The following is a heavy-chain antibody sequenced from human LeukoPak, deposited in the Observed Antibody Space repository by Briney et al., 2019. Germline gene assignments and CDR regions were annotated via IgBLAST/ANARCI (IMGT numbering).Heavy chain of an antibody. J-gene: IGHJ4*02. CDR3: ARELVDYYDSSGLGDY. CDR1: GFTFSSYS. D-gene: IGHD3-22*01. V-gene: IGHV3-48*02. CDR2: ISSSSSTI. Sequence: PGGSLRLSCAASGFTFSSYSMNWVRQAPGKGLEWVSYISSSSSTIYYADSVKGRFTIPRDNAKNSLYLQMNSLRDEDTAVYYCARELVDYYDSSGLGDYWGQGTLVTVSS.